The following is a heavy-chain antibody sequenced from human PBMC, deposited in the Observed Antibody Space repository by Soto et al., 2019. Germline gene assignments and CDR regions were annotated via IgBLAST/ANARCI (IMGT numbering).Heavy chain of an antibody. J-gene: IGHJ4*02. CDR2: FGPEDGNI. V-gene: IGHV1-24*01. CDR1: GYTQTDLS. CDR3: ARGSSALRFLEWSSDY. Sequence: ASVKVSCKVSGYTQTDLSIHWVRQAPGKGLEWMGWFGPEDGNINYAQKLQGRVTMTTDTSTSTAYMELRSLRSDDTAVYYCARGSSALRFLEWSSDYWGQGTLVTVS. D-gene: IGHD3-3*01.